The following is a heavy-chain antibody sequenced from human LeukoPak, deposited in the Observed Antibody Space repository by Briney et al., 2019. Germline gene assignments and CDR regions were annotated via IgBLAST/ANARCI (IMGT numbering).Heavy chain of an antibody. J-gene: IGHJ3*02. V-gene: IGHV4-39*01. CDR1: GGSISSSSYY. CDR3: ARGRWATMTFPWGAFDI. CDR2: IYYSGST. Sequence: SETLSLTCTVSGGSISSSSYYWGWIRQPPGKGLEWIGSIYYSGSTYYNPSLKSRVTISVDTSKNQFSLKLSSVTAADTAVYYCARGRWATMTFPWGAFDIWGQGTMVTVSS. D-gene: IGHD3-22*01.